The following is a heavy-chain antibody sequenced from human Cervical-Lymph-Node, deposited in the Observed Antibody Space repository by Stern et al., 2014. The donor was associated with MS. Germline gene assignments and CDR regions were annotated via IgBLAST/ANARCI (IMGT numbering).Heavy chain of an antibody. Sequence: VHLVESGAEVKKPGASVKVSCKASGYTFTGYYMHWVRQAPGQGLEWMGWINPNSGGTNYAQKFQGWVTMTRDTSISTAYMELSRLRSDDTAVYYCARGSGTYPNWFDPWGQGTLVTVSS. V-gene: IGHV1-2*04. D-gene: IGHD1-7*01. CDR3: ARGSGTYPNWFDP. CDR2: INPNSGGT. J-gene: IGHJ5*02. CDR1: GYTFTGYY.